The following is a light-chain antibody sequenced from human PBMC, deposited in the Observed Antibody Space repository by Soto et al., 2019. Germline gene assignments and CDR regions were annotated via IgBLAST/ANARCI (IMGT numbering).Light chain of an antibody. CDR3: CSYAGSSPVV. J-gene: IGLJ2*01. Sequence: QSALTQPASVSGSPGQSITISCTGTSSDVGSYNLVSWYQQHPGKAPKLMIYEGSKRLSGVSNRFSGSKSGNTASLTISGLQAEDEADYYCCSYAGSSPVVFGGGTKLTV. CDR1: SSDVGSYNL. CDR2: EGS. V-gene: IGLV2-23*01.